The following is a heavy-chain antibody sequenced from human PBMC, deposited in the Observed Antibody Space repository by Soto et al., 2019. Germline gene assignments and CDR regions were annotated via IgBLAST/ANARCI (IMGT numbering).Heavy chain of an antibody. CDR1: GGSISSSSYY. J-gene: IGHJ6*03. D-gene: IGHD3-10*01. Sequence: PSATLSLTCTVSGGSISSSSYYWGWIRQPPGKGLEWIGSIYYSGSTNYNPSLKSRVTISVDTSKNHFSLKLSSVTAADTAVFYCARGSPVTMVRGVIRTAPYYYYYMDVWGKGTTVTVSS. V-gene: IGHV4-39*07. CDR3: ARGSPVTMVRGVIRTAPYYYYYMDV. CDR2: IYYSGST.